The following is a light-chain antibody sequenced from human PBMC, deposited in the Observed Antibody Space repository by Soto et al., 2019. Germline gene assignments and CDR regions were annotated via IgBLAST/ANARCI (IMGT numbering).Light chain of an antibody. CDR1: QSVSSD. CDR2: AAS. Sequence: EIVMTQSPATLSVSPGERATLSCRASQSVSSDLAWYQQKPGQAPRLLIYAASTRATGIPARFSGSGSGTEITLTISSLQSEDFALYYCQHYNDWVKTFGQGTKLEIK. V-gene: IGKV3-15*01. J-gene: IGKJ2*01. CDR3: QHYNDWVKT.